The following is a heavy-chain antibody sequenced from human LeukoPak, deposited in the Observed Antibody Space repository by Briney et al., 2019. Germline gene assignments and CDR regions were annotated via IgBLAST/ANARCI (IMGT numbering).Heavy chain of an antibody. CDR3: ARVAIAAPTWFDP. Sequence: SETLSLTCTVSGGSISSHYWSWIRQPPGKGLEWIGYIYYSGSTNYNPSLKSRVTISVDTSKNQFSLKLSSATAADTAVYYCARVAIAAPTWFDPWGQGTLVTVSS. CDR2: IYYSGST. V-gene: IGHV4-59*11. CDR1: GGSISSHY. D-gene: IGHD6-6*01. J-gene: IGHJ5*02.